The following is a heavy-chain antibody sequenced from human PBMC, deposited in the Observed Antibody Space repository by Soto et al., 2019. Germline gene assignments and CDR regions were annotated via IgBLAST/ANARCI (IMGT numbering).Heavy chain of an antibody. V-gene: IGHV3-30-3*01. CDR1: GFTFSSYA. CDR3: ARGGLWELRYFDY. Sequence: QVQLVESGGGVVQPGRSLRLSCAASGFTFSSYAMHWVRQAPGKGLEWVAVISYDGSNKYYADSVKGRFTISRDNSKNTLDLQMNSLRAEDTAVYYCARGGLWELRYFDYWGQGTLVTVSS. CDR2: ISYDGSNK. D-gene: IGHD1-26*01. J-gene: IGHJ4*02.